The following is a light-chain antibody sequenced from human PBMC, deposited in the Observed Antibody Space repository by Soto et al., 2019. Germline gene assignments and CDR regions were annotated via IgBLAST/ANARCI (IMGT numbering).Light chain of an antibody. J-gene: IGLJ1*01. V-gene: IGLV2-23*02. CDR2: EVT. CDR3: CSYAGSTIYYD. CDR1: DVGSYNL. Sequence: QSVLTQPASVSGSPGQSITISCTGSDVGSYNLVSWYQQHPGKAPKLMIYEVTKRPSGVSNRFSVSNSGNTASLTISGLQAEDEADYYYCSYAGSTIYYDFGTGTKVTAL.